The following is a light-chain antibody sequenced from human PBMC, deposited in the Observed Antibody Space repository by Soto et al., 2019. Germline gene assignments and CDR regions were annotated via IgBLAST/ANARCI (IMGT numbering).Light chain of an antibody. J-gene: IGKJ3*01. CDR2: TAS. Sequence: DIQLTQSPSSLSGPVGDRVTITCRTSQGISRYLAWYQQKPGKVPKLLIYTASTLPSGVPSRFSGSGSGTDFTLTINSLQPEDVATYYCQKYDSAPFTFGPGTKVDI. CDR3: QKYDSAPFT. CDR1: QGISRY. V-gene: IGKV1-27*01.